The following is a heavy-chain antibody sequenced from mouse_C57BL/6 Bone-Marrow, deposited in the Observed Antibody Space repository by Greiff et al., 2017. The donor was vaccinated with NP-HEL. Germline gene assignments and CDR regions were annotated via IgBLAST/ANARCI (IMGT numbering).Heavy chain of an antibody. V-gene: IGHV1-54*01. CDR2: INPGSGGT. CDR1: GYAFTNYL. Sequence: LVESGAELVRPGTSVKVSCKASGYAFTNYLIEWVKQRPGQGLEWIGVINPGSGGTNYNEKFKGKATLTADKSSSTAYMQLSSLTSEDSAVYFCARGREWYFDVWGTGTTVTVSS. CDR3: ARGREWYFDV. J-gene: IGHJ1*03.